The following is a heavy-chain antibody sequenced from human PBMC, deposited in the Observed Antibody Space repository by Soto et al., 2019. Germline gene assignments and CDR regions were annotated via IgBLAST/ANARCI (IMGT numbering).Heavy chain of an antibody. J-gene: IGHJ3*01. Sequence: ASVKVSCKASGSAFVAYYIYWLRQAPGQGLEWMGSINPHAGGARYVQQFRDRLAISTDTPKETAYMELRSLTSDDTAIYYCASVRLRKQNGVDSFDVWGQGTSVTVSS. D-gene: IGHD2-8*01. V-gene: IGHV1-2*02. CDR1: GSAFVAYY. CDR2: INPHAGGA. CDR3: ASVRLRKQNGVDSFDV.